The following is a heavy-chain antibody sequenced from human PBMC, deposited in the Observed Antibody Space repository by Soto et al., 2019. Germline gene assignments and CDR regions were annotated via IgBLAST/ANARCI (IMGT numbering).Heavy chain of an antibody. CDR3: RAFWSGYLTSLDY. D-gene: IGHD3-3*01. CDR2: ISGSGGST. J-gene: IGHJ4*02. V-gene: IGHV3-23*01. Sequence: GSLILSCSASGFTFSSYAMSWVRQAPGKGLEWVSAISGSGGSTYYADSVKGRFAISRDNSKNTLYLQMNSLRAEDTAVYYCRAFWSGYLTSLDYWGQGTLVTVYS. CDR1: GFTFSSYA.